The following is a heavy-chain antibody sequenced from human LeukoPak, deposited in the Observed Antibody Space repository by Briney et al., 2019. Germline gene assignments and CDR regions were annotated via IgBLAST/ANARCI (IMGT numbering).Heavy chain of an antibody. D-gene: IGHD6-19*01. CDR1: GGSISSYY. V-gene: IGHV4-59*01. CDR3: ARGFGIPVTGDGPHLAY. Sequence: SETLSLTCTVSGGSISSYYWSWIRQPPGKGLEWIGYIYYSGSTNYNPSLKSRVTISVDTSKNQFSLKLSSVTAADTAVYYCARGFGIPVTGDGPHLAYWGQGTLVTVSS. CDR2: IYYSGST. J-gene: IGHJ4*02.